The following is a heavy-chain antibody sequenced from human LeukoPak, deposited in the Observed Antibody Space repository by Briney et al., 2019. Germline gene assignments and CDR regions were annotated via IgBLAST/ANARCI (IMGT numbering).Heavy chain of an antibody. V-gene: IGHV3-7*01. CDR3: AREGDIVVVPAAPGDV. J-gene: IGHJ6*04. CDR1: GFTFSSYW. D-gene: IGHD2-2*01. CDR2: IKQDGSEK. Sequence: GGSLRLSCAASGFTFSSYWMSWVRQAPGKGLEWVANIKQDGSEKYYVDSVKGRFTISRDNAKNSLYLQMNSQRAEDTAVYYCAREGDIVVVPAAPGDVWGKGTTVTVSS.